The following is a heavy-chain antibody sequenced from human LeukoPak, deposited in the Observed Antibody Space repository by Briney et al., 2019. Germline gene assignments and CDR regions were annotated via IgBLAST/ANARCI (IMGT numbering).Heavy chain of an antibody. V-gene: IGHV3-23*01. D-gene: IGHD3-16*01. J-gene: IGHJ5*02. CDR2: ISGSGAST. Sequence: GGSLRLSCAASGFTFSSYWMSWVRQAPGKGLEWVSAISGSGASTYYADSVKGRFTISRDNSKNTLYLQMNSLRAEDTAVYYCAKDNYGGVYASWGQGTLVTVSS. CDR3: AKDNYGGVYAS. CDR1: GFTFSSYW.